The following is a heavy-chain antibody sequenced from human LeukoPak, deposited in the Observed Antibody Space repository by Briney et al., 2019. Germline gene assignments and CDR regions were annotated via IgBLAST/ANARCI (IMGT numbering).Heavy chain of an antibody. CDR3: ARSPTKRVPEDY. J-gene: IGHJ4*02. Sequence: NASETLSLTCTVSGGSISGHYWTWIRQPPGKGLEWIGYIYDIGSTTYNPSLKSRVTISVDTSKNQFSLKLSSVTAADTAVYYCARSPTKRVPEDYWGQGTLVTVSS. V-gene: IGHV4-59*11. CDR2: IYDIGST. D-gene: IGHD2-2*01. CDR1: GGSISGHY.